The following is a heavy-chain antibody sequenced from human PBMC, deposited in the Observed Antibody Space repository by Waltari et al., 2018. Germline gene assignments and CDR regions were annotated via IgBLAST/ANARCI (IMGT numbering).Heavy chain of an antibody. Sequence: QVQLVQSGAEVKKPGSSVKVSCKASGGTFSSYAIRWVRQAPGQGLEWMGVIIPIFGTANYAQKFQGRVTITADESTSTAYMELSSLRSEDTAVYYCARDRSGSFYWYFDLWGRGTLVTVSS. CDR2: IIPIFGTA. CDR1: GGTFSSYA. V-gene: IGHV1-69*01. CDR3: ARDRSGSFYWYFDL. D-gene: IGHD1-26*01. J-gene: IGHJ2*01.